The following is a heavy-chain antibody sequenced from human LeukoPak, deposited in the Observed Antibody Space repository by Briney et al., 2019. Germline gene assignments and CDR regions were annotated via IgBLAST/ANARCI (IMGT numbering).Heavy chain of an antibody. CDR3: ARSTPTSRSDYYYYYYYMDV. CDR1: GYTFTGYY. Sequence: GASVKVSCKASGYTFTGYYMHWVRQAPGQGLEWTGWINPNSGGTNYAQKFQGRVTMTRDTSISTAYMELSRLRSDDTAVYYCARSTPTSRSDYYYYYYYMDVWGKGTTVTVSS. D-gene: IGHD2-2*01. J-gene: IGHJ6*03. V-gene: IGHV1-2*02. CDR2: INPNSGGT.